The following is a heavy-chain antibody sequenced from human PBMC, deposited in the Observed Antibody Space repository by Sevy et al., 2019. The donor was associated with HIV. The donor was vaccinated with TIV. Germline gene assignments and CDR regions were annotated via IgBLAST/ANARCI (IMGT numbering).Heavy chain of an antibody. J-gene: IGHJ1*01. CDR1: GFTFSSYA. D-gene: IGHD1-26*01. Sequence: GGSLRLSCAASGFTFSSYAMSWVRQAPGKGLEWGSAISGSGGSTYYADSVTGRFTNSRDNSKNTLDLQMNSRRAEDTAVYYCAKLVGARPDAYFQHWGQGTRVTVSS. CDR3: AKLVGARPDAYFQH. V-gene: IGHV3-23*01. CDR2: ISGSGGST.